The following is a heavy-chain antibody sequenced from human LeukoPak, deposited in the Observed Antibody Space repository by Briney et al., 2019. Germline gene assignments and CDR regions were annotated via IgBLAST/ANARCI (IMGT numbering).Heavy chain of an antibody. CDR3: ARSYDPSSPFDY. CDR1: GYTFTGYS. V-gene: IGHV1-46*03. Sequence: ASVKVSCKASGYTFTGYSVHWVRQAPRQGLEWMGMINPVDGNTRFAQKLQGRVTVTRDTSTSTVYMELNSLRSEDTGFYYCARSYDPSSPFDYWGQGTLVTVSS. CDR2: INPVDGNT. J-gene: IGHJ4*02. D-gene: IGHD3-16*01.